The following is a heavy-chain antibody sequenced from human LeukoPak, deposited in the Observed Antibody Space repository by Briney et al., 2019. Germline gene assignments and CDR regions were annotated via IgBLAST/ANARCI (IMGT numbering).Heavy chain of an antibody. J-gene: IGHJ6*02. Sequence: GGSLRLSCAASGFTFSSYEMNWVRQAPGKGLEGVSYISSSGSTIYYADSVKGRFTISRDNAKNSLYLQMNSLRAEDTAVYYCAREDVARLPSWYGMDVWGQGTTVTVSS. CDR3: AREDVARLPSWYGMDV. D-gene: IGHD6-25*01. CDR1: GFTFSSYE. CDR2: ISSSGSTI. V-gene: IGHV3-48*03.